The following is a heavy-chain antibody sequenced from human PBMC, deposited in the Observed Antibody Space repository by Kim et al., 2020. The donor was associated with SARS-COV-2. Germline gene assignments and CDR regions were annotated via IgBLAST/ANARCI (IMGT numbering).Heavy chain of an antibody. J-gene: IGHJ4*02. D-gene: IGHD1-7*01. Sequence: STYYADSVKGRFTISRDNSKNTLYLQMNSLRAEDTAVYYCAKDHRNWNYGYFDYWGQGTLVTVSS. CDR3: AKDHRNWNYGYFDY. CDR2: ST. V-gene: IGHV3-23*01.